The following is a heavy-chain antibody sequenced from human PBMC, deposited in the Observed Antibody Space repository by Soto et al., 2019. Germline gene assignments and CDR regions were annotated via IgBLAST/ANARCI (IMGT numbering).Heavy chain of an antibody. D-gene: IGHD5-18*01. J-gene: IGHJ4*02. CDR2: IKKDGTEK. CDR3: VTGYHSDY. V-gene: IGHV3-7*03. Sequence: PGGPLRLSCAASGISTSFYWMGWVRQAPGRGLEWVASIKKDGTEKYYMDSLKGRFTISRDNALNSLYLQMNSLRAEDTAVYFCVTGYHSDYWGQGTLVTVS. CDR1: GISTSFYW.